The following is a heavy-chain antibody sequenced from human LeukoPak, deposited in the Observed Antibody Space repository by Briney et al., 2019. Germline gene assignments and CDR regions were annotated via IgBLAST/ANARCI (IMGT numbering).Heavy chain of an antibody. D-gene: IGHD2-21*01. CDR2: IYYSGST. J-gene: IGHJ6*03. V-gene: IGHV4-59*01. CDR1: GGSISSYY. Sequence: SETLSLTCTVSGGSISSYYWSWIRQPPGKGLEWIGYIYYSGSTNYSPSLKSRVTISVDTSKNQFSLKLSSVTAADTAVYYCARGDGYYYYYMDVWGKGTTVTVSS. CDR3: ARGDGYYYYYMDV.